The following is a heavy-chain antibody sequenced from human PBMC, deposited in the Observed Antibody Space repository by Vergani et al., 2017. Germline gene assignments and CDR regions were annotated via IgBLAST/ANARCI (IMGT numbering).Heavy chain of an antibody. CDR3: ARGGLWSGYLDY. J-gene: IGHJ4*02. CDR1: GFTFSSYA. V-gene: IGHV3-30-3*01. Sequence: QVQLVESGGGVVQPGRSLRLSCAASGFTFSSYAMHWVRQAPGKGLEWVAVISYDGSNKYYADSVKGRFTISRDNSKNTLYLQMNSLGAEDTAVYYCARGGLWSGYLDYWGQGTLVTVSS. D-gene: IGHD3-3*01. CDR2: ISYDGSNK.